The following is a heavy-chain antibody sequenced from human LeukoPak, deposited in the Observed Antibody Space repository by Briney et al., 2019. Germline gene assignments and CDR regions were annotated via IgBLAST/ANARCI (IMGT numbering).Heavy chain of an antibody. CDR2: IKSTTDGGTT. Sequence: PGGSLRLSCAASGFTFSSAWMNWSRQAPGKGLEWVGRIKSTTDGGTTDYAAPVKGRFTISRDDSKNAVHLQMNSLKTEDTAVYYCTTGHELSGYYWAPDYWGQGTLVTVSS. D-gene: IGHD1-20*01. CDR1: GFTFSSAW. V-gene: IGHV3-15*01. J-gene: IGHJ4*02. CDR3: TTGHELSGYYWAPDY.